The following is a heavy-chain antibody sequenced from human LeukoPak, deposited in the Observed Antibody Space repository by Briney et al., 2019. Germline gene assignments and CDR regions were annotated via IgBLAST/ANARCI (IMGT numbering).Heavy chain of an antibody. CDR1: GGSISSSSYY. Sequence: KPSETLSLTCTVSGGSISSSSYYWGWIRQPPGKGLEWIGSIYYSGSTYYNPSLKSRVTISVDTSKNQFSLKLSSVTAADTAVYYCARGPRADYETNWFDPWGQGTLVTVSS. V-gene: IGHV4-39*01. CDR3: ARGPRADYETNWFDP. CDR2: IYYSGST. J-gene: IGHJ5*02. D-gene: IGHD4-17*01.